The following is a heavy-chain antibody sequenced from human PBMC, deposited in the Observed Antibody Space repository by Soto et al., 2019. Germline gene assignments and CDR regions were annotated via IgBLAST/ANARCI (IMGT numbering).Heavy chain of an antibody. D-gene: IGHD2-2*01. V-gene: IGHV4-31*03. Sequence: QVQLQESGPGLVKPSQTLSLTCTVSGGSITSSGYYWSWIRQHPGEGLEWIGFTSNSGSTSYNPALKSRVTISVDTSSNQFSLSRKSVTAAATAVYYCARGGGSTKVDYWGQGTLVTVSP. CDR3: ARGGGSTKVDY. J-gene: IGHJ4*02. CDR1: GGSITSSGYY. CDR2: TSNSGST.